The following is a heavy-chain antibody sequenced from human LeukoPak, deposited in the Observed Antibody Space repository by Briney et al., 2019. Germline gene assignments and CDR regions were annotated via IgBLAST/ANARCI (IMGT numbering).Heavy chain of an antibody. D-gene: IGHD5-24*01. CDR2: INQAGSEK. V-gene: IGHV3-7*01. J-gene: IGHJ2*01. CDR3: AREPRMAGYFDL. Sequence: GGSLRLSCAASGFIFSSYWMSWVRQAPGKGLEWVANINQAGSEKYYVDSVKGRFTISRDNAKNSLFLQMNSLRVEDTAVYYCAREPRMAGYFDLWGRGTLVTVSS. CDR1: GFIFSSYW.